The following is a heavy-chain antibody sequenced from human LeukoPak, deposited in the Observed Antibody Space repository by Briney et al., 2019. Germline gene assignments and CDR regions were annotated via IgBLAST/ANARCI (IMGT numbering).Heavy chain of an antibody. CDR2: IKQDGSEK. D-gene: IGHD2-2*01. CDR3: ARVSLSNSRDY. V-gene: IGHV3-7*01. Sequence: GGSLGLSCAASGFSFSSYWMSWVRQAPGKGLEWVATIKQDGSEKYFVDSVKGRFTISRDNAKNSLYLQMNSLRAEDTAVYYCARVSLSNSRDYWGQGTLVTVSS. CDR1: GFSFSSYW. J-gene: IGHJ4*02.